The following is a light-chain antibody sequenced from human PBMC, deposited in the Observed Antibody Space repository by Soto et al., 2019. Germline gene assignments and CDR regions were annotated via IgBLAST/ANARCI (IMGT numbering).Light chain of an antibody. CDR2: GAS. CDR3: QQYNNWPFT. Sequence: EILIIQCPATVSFSPGERATLSFRAMQSVSSNLAWYQQKPGQAPRLLIYGASTRATGIPARFSGSGSGTEFTLTISILQAEDFAVYCCQQYNNWPFTFGPGTKVDI. V-gene: IGKV3-15*01. J-gene: IGKJ3*01. CDR1: QSVSSN.